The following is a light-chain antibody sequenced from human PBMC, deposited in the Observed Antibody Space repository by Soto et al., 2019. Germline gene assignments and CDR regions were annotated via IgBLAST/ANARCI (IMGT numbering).Light chain of an antibody. J-gene: IGKJ3*01. CDR2: SAS. V-gene: IGKV1D-12*01. CDR1: QYISIW. Sequence: DIQMTQSPSFVSASLGDRVTLTCRASQYISIWLAWYQQRLGEAPRLLIFSASTLKNGVPARFSGSGSGTDFTLMISGLQPEDVATYYCQQGRTSPFSFGPGTKV. CDR3: QQGRTSPFS.